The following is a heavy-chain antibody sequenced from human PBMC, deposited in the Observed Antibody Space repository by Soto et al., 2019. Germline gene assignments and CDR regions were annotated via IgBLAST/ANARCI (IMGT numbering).Heavy chain of an antibody. V-gene: IGHV3-23*01. CDR2: ITGSADKT. CDR1: GGRLSNYA. J-gene: IGHJ4*02. CDR3: ARDCSSSSCSVWHY. Sequence: GGSLRLSCAASGGRLSNYAMTWVRQAPGKGLEWVSGITGSADKTYYADSVKGRFIISRDNSKNTLYLQMNSLRAEDTALYYCARDCSSSSCSVWHYWGQGTLVTVSS. D-gene: IGHD2-2*01.